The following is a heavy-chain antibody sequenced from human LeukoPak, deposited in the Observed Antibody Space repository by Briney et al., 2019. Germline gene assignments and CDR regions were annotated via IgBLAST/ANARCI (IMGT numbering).Heavy chain of an antibody. D-gene: IGHD5-12*01. CDR2: INDSGGST. Sequence: LAGGSLRLSCAAAGFTFSNYAMSWVRQAPGKGLEWVSAINDSGGSTYYADSVKGRFTISRDNSKNTLYLQMNSLRAEDTAVYYCAKERGDIVATILFYWGQGTLVTVSS. J-gene: IGHJ4*02. CDR1: GFTFSNYA. CDR3: AKERGDIVATILFY. V-gene: IGHV3-23*01.